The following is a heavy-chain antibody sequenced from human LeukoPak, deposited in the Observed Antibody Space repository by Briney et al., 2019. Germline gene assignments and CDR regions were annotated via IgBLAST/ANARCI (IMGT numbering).Heavy chain of an antibody. D-gene: IGHD3-22*01. V-gene: IGHV3-7*01. Sequence: PGGPLRLSCAAPGFPFSSYWISWSRRAPGKGRGWVANIKKDGSEKYYVDSVKGRFTISRDNAKNSLYLQMNSLRAEDTAVYYCARGREYYYDSSGYYWFDPWGQGTLVTVSS. J-gene: IGHJ5*02. CDR2: IKKDGSEK. CDR3: ARGREYYYDSSGYYWFDP. CDR1: GFPFSSYW.